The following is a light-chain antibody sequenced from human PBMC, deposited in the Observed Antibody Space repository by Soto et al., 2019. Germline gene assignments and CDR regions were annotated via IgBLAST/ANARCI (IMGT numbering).Light chain of an antibody. CDR3: QQSYTTPRT. J-gene: IGKJ1*01. CDR1: QSISSY. Sequence: DIQMTQSPSSLSASVGDRVTITCRASQSISSYLNWYQQKPGKAPNLLIYAASSLQRGVPLRFSGSGSGTDFTLTINNLQPEDFATYYCQQSYTTPRTFDQGSKVEIK. V-gene: IGKV1-39*01. CDR2: AAS.